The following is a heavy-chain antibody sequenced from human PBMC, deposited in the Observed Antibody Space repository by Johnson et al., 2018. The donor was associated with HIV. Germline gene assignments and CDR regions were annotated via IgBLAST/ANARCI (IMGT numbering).Heavy chain of an antibody. CDR3: TRDGVYSSPHDAFDI. J-gene: IGHJ3*02. V-gene: IGHV3-30-3*01. CDR1: VFTFSSYV. Sequence: VQLVESGGGVVQPGRSLRLSCAASVFTFSSYVMHWVRQAPGKGLEWVALISYDGSNRYSVDSVKGRFTISRDNSKNTLYLQMNSLRAEDTAVYYCTRDGVYSSPHDAFDIWGQGTVVTVSS. CDR2: ISYDGSNR. D-gene: IGHD6-13*01.